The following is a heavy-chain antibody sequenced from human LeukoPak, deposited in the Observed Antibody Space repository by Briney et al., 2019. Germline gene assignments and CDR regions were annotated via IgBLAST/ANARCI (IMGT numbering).Heavy chain of an antibody. J-gene: IGHJ4*02. CDR3: ARRMTSVTTFDY. CDR2: ISSSSTYT. Sequence: EGSLRLSCAASGFTFSDYYMSWMRQAPGKGLEWVSYISSSSTYTNYADSVKGRFTISRDNARNSLYLQMSSLRADDTAVYYCARRMTSVTTFDYWGQGTLVTVSS. CDR1: GFTFSDYY. V-gene: IGHV3-11*03. D-gene: IGHD4-17*01.